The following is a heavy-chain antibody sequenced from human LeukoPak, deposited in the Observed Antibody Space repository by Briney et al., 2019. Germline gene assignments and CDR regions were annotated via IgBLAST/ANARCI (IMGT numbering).Heavy chain of an antibody. D-gene: IGHD3-3*01. Sequence: ASVKVSCKASGYTFTGYYMHWVRQAPGQGLEWMGWINPNGGGTNYAQKFQGRVTMTRDTSISTAYMELSRLRSDDTAVYYCAMCLSGYYLGFDYWGQGTLVTVSS. CDR2: INPNGGGT. CDR3: AMCLSGYYLGFDY. CDR1: GYTFTGYY. V-gene: IGHV1-2*02. J-gene: IGHJ4*02.